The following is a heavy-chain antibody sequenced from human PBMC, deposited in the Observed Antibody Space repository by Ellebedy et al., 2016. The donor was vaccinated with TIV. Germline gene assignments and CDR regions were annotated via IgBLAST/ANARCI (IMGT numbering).Heavy chain of an antibody. J-gene: IGHJ5*02. Sequence: PGGSLRLSCAASGFTFSSYAMSWVRQAPGKGLDWVSTISGGGGSIYYADSVKGRFTISRDNSKNTLYLQMNSLRVEDTAVYYCAKPLLTFGGVIVSSWGQGTLVTVSS. D-gene: IGHD3-16*02. V-gene: IGHV3-23*01. CDR3: AKPLLTFGGVIVSS. CDR1: GFTFSSYA. CDR2: ISGGGGSI.